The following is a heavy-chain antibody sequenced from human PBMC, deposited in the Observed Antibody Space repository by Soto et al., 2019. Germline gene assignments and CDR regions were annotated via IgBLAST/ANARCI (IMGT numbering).Heavy chain of an antibody. V-gene: IGHV1-69*02. CDR3: ASPGGYSYGPFDY. D-gene: IGHD5-18*01. Sequence: SVKVSCKASGGTFSSYTISWVRQAPGQGLEWMGRIIPILGIANYAQKFQGRVTITADKSTSTAYMELSSLRSEDTAVYYCASPGGYSYGPFDYWGQGTLVTVSS. CDR2: IIPILGIA. J-gene: IGHJ4*02. CDR1: GGTFSSYT.